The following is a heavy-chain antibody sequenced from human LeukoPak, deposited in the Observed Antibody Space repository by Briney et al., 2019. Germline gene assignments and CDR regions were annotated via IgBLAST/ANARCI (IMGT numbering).Heavy chain of an antibody. Sequence: GGSLRLSCVVSGFTFSSYWTHWVRQAPGEGLVWASRIRYDGSSAAYADSVKGRLTISRDNAKNTLYLLMNSLSAEDTAVYYCVRGTMNAIDQLDYWGQGTLVTVSS. D-gene: IGHD1-1*01. CDR1: GFTFSSYW. V-gene: IGHV3-74*01. J-gene: IGHJ4*02. CDR2: IRYDGSSA. CDR3: VRGTMNAIDQLDY.